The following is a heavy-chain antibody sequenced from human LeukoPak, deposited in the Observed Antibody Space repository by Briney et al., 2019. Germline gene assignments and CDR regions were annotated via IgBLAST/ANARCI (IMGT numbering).Heavy chain of an antibody. J-gene: IGHJ4*02. CDR1: GFTFSSYA. D-gene: IGHD3-22*01. CDR3: AKDLYAWYYYDSSGYYPG. Sequence: GGSLRLSCAASGFTFSSYAMSWVRQAPGKGLEWVSAISGSGGSTYYADSVKGRFTISRDNSKNTLYLQMNNLRAEDTAVYYCAKDLYAWYYYDSSGYYPGWGQGTLVTVSS. V-gene: IGHV3-23*01. CDR2: ISGSGGST.